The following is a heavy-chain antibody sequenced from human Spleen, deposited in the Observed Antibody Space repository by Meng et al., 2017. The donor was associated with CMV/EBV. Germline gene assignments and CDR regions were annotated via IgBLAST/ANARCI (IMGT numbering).Heavy chain of an antibody. D-gene: IGHD4-11*01. CDR1: GFTVNTNY. V-gene: IGHV3-53*01. J-gene: IGHJ5*02. Sequence: GESLKISCAASGFTVNTNYLSWVRQAPGKGLEWLSVIYSDGRTYYTDSVKGRFTISRDNADNSLYLQMNSLRAEDTAIYYCARGAYTVTSFAEGRFDPWGQGILVTVSS. CDR2: IYSDGRT. CDR3: ARGAYTVTSFAEGRFDP.